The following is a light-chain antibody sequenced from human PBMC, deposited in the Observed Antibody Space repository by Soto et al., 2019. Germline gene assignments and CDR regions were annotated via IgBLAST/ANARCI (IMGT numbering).Light chain of an antibody. CDR2: GAS. CDR1: QSVSNNY. V-gene: IGKV3-20*01. Sequence: EIVLTQSPGTLSLSAGERATLSCRASQSVSNNYLAWYQQKPGHAPSLLIYGASNRATGIPDRFSGSGSGTDFTLTISRLEPEDFAVYYCQQYGSSGTFGQGTKVDIK. J-gene: IGKJ1*01. CDR3: QQYGSSGT.